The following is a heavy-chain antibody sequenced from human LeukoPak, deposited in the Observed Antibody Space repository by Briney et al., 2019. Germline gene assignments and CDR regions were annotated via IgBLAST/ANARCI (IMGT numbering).Heavy chain of an antibody. CDR2: IYYSGTT. D-gene: IGHD4-17*01. J-gene: IGHJ4*02. Sequence: SETLSLTCTVSGVSISSSNSYWGWIRQPPGKGLEWIGSIYYSGTTYYSPSLKSRVTISVDTSKNQFSLRLTSVTAADTAIYYCASLLLQDGDAHWGQGILVTVSS. CDR3: ASLLLQDGDAH. CDR1: GVSISSSNSY. V-gene: IGHV4-39*01.